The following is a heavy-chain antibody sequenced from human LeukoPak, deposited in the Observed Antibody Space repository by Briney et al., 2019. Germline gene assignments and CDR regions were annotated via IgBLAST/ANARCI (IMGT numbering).Heavy chain of an antibody. V-gene: IGHV4-39*07. Sequence: PSETLSLTCTVSGGSISSYYWSWIRQPPGKGLEWIGSIYYSGSTYYNPSLKSRVTISVDTSKNQFSLKLSSVTAADTAVYYCARRKRYFDWLPPKYFDYWGQGTLVTVSS. J-gene: IGHJ4*02. CDR1: GGSISSYY. CDR2: IYYSGST. D-gene: IGHD3-9*01. CDR3: ARRKRYFDWLPPKYFDY.